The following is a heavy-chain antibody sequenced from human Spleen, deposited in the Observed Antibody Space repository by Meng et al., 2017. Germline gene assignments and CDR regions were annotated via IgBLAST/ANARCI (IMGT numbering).Heavy chain of an antibody. Sequence: SVKVSCKASGGTFSSYAISWGRQAPGQGLEWMGGIIPIFGTAHYAQKFQGRVTMTADKSTSTAYMELSSLRSEDTAVYYCARVMYSSNGAFDIWGQGTMVTVSS. J-gene: IGHJ3*02. V-gene: IGHV1-69*06. D-gene: IGHD1-26*01. CDR2: IIPIFGTA. CDR3: ARVMYSSNGAFDI. CDR1: GGTFSSYA.